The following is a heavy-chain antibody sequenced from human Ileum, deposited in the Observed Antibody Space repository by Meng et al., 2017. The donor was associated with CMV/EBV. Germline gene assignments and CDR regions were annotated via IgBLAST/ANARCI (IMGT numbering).Heavy chain of an antibody. V-gene: IGHV4-30-4*08. J-gene: IGHJ4*02. Sequence: QVRLQESGPGRAKSSQTLSLTCNVSGDSIISDDHYWSWIRQPPGKGLEWIGYVFYSGSTYYNPSLMSRVTISVDTSKNQFSLRLSSVTAAYTAVYYCARELRYGDYYFDSWGQGTLVTVSS. CDR2: VFYSGST. D-gene: IGHD4-17*01. CDR3: ARELRYGDYYFDS. CDR1: GDSIISDDHY.